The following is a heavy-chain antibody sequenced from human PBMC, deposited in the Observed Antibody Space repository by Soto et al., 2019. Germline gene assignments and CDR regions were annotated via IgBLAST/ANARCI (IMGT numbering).Heavy chain of an antibody. V-gene: IGHV4-4*07. CDR3: VRDGSKTLRDWFDP. CDR2: DYATGTT. J-gene: IGHJ5*02. Sequence: QVQLQESGPGVVKPSETLSLSCSVSGGSISKFYWSWIRKTAGKGREWMGRDYATGTTDYNPALRSRVTMSVDISKKTFSLRLTSVTAADTGVYYCVRDGSKTLRDWFDPWGQGKLVTVSS. CDR1: GGSISKFY.